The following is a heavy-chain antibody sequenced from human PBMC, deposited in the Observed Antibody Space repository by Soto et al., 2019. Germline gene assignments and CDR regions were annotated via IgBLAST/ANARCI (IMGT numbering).Heavy chain of an antibody. CDR1: TFTFNNAW. CDR3: TISSGTFRY. CDR2: VKSNADGVTT. Sequence: PGGSLRLSCAASTFTFNNAWMNWVRQAPGKGLEWLGRVKSNADGVTTDYAAPLKCRFTFSRDDSETTVYLQTISLKTEDTAVYYCTISSGTFRYWGQGTLVTVSS. V-gene: IGHV3-15*07. D-gene: IGHD1-26*01. J-gene: IGHJ4*02.